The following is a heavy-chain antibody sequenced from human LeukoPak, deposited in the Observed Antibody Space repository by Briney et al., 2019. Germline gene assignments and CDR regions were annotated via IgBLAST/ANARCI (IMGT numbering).Heavy chain of an antibody. Sequence: PSQTLSLTCTVSGGSISSGGYYWSWIRQHPGKGLEWIGYIYYSGSTYYNPSLKSRVTISVDTSKNQFSLKLSSVTAAATAVYYCARSRDSSGYYLFDYWGQGTLVTVSS. CDR1: GGSISSGGYY. D-gene: IGHD3-22*01. CDR3: ARSRDSSGYYLFDY. J-gene: IGHJ4*02. CDR2: IYYSGST. V-gene: IGHV4-31*03.